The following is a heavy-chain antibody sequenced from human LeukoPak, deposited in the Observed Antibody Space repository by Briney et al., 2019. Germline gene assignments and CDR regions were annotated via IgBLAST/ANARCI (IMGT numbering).Heavy chain of an antibody. CDR3: AREDQTRNSFDP. Sequence: SETLSLTCSVSGGSISSSSYYWGWIRQPPGKGLEWIGSIPYSGSTYYSPSLKSRVTISVDTSKTQFSLKLTSVTAADTAVYYCAREDQTRNSFDPWGQGTLVTVSS. CDR2: IPYSGST. D-gene: IGHD4-23*01. J-gene: IGHJ5*02. V-gene: IGHV4-39*02. CDR1: GGSISSSSYY.